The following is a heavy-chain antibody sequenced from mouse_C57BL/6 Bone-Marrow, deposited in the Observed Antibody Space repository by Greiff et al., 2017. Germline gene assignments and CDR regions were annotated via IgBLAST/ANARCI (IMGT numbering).Heavy chain of an antibody. CDR2: INPGRGGT. CDR3: ARSKNWDSWFAY. Sequence: QVQLKQSGAELVRPGTSVKVSCKASGYAFTNYLIEWVKQRPGKGLEWIGVINPGRGGTNYNEKFKGKATLTADKSSSTAYMQLSILTSEDSAVYFCARSKNWDSWFAYWGQGTLVTVSA. V-gene: IGHV1-54*01. D-gene: IGHD4-1*01. J-gene: IGHJ3*01. CDR1: GYAFTNYL.